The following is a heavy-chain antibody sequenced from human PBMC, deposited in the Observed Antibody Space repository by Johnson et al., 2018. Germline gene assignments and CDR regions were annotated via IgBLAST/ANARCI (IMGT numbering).Heavy chain of an antibody. J-gene: IGHJ3*02. Sequence: QVQLVESGGGVVQPGRSLRLSCAASGFTFSSYWMSWVRQAPGKGLEWVAVISYDGSNKYYADSVKGRFTISRDNSKNTLYLQMNSLRAEDTAGFYCARDICYSSSSYAFDIWGQGTIVTVSS. CDR1: GFTFSSYW. CDR2: ISYDGSNK. V-gene: IGHV3-30*03. CDR3: ARDICYSSSSYAFDI. D-gene: IGHD6-13*01.